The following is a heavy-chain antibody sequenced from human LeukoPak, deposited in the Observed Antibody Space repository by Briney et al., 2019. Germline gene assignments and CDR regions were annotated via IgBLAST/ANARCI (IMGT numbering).Heavy chain of an antibody. Sequence: SGGSLRLSCAASGFTFSRYWMHWVRQAPGKGLVWVSRINSDESSTTYADSVKGRFTISRDNAKNTLYLQMNSLRPEDTAVYYCARDGATDYFDYWGQGTLVTVPS. J-gene: IGHJ4*02. CDR2: INSDESST. V-gene: IGHV3-74*01. D-gene: IGHD1-26*01. CDR1: GFTFSRYW. CDR3: ARDGATDYFDY.